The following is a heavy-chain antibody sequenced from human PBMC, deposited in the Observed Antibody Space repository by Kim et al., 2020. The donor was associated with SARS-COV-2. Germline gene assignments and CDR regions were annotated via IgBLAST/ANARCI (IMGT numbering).Heavy chain of an antibody. V-gene: IGHV1-18*04. D-gene: IGHD2-2*02. CDR3: ASGYCSSTSCYTVGGMDV. J-gene: IGHJ6*02. CDR1: GYTFTSYG. CDR2: ISAYNGNT. Sequence: ASVKVSCKASGYTFTSYGISWVRQAPGQGLEWMGWISAYNGNTNYAQKLQGRVTMTTDTSTSTAYMELRSLRSDDTAVYYCASGYCSSTSCYTVGGMDVWGQGTTVTVSS.